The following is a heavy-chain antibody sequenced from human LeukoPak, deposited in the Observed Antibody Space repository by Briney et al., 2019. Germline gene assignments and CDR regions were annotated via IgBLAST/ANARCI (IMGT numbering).Heavy chain of an antibody. CDR1: GFTFSSCA. V-gene: IGHV3-30*01. J-gene: IGHJ6*02. Sequence: PGGSLRLSCAPSGFTFSSCAMHWVRQAPGKGLEWVAVISYDGSNKYYADSVKGRFTISRDNSKKTLYLQMNSLRAEDTAVYYCARDRKGALNYGMDVWGQGTTVTVSS. CDR2: ISYDGSNK. CDR3: ARDRKGALNYGMDV.